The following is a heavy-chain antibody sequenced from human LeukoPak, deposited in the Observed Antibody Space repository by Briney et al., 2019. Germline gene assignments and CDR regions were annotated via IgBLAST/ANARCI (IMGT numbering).Heavy chain of an antibody. V-gene: IGHV3-66*01. CDR3: ARAISGSYPRDAFDI. CDR2: IYSGGST. J-gene: IGHJ3*02. CDR1: GFTVSSNY. Sequence: PGGSLRLSCAASGFTVSSNYMSWVRQAPGKGLEWVSVIYSGGSTYYADSVKGRFTISRDNSKNTLYLQMNSLRAEDTAVYYCARAISGSYPRDAFDIWGQGTMVTVSS. D-gene: IGHD1-26*01.